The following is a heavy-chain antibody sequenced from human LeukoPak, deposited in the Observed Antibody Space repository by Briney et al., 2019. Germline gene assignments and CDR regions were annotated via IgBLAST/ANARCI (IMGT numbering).Heavy chain of an antibody. Sequence: GGSLRLSCVASGFTFGKYWMSWVRQAPGKGLEWVANIKLDGSEKNYVDSVKGRFTISRDNTKNSLYLQMNSLRAEDTAVFYCARDQYDIRSRRGNFDSWGQGTLVIVSS. CDR3: ARDQYDIRSRRGNFDS. J-gene: IGHJ4*02. V-gene: IGHV3-7*03. D-gene: IGHD3-3*01. CDR1: GFTFGKYW. CDR2: IKLDGSEK.